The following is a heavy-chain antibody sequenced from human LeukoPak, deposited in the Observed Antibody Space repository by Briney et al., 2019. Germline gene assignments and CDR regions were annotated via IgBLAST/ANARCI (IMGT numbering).Heavy chain of an antibody. Sequence: PSETLSLTCSVSGGSISSDYWGWIRQPPGKGLEWIAYVHNSGITRYNPSLKSRVTISIDTSKNQFSLKLNSVTAADTAVYYCARDKYGYAIPRWFDPWGQGTLVTVSS. CDR1: GGSISSDY. D-gene: IGHD2-8*01. CDR3: ARDKYGYAIPRWFDP. CDR2: VHNSGIT. V-gene: IGHV4-59*01. J-gene: IGHJ5*02.